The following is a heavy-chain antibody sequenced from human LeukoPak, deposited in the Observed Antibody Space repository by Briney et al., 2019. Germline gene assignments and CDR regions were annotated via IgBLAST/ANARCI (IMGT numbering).Heavy chain of an antibody. CDR1: GFTFSNYA. CDR3: AKVRVGATIDD. CDR2: ISESGVGS. D-gene: IGHD1-26*01. V-gene: IGHV3-23*01. Sequence: PGGSLRLSCAASGFTFSNYAMSWVRQAPGKGLQWVSGISESGVGSNYADSVKGRFTTSRDNSKNTLYLQMNSLRAEDTAVYYCAKVRVGATIDDWGQGTLVTVSS. J-gene: IGHJ4*02.